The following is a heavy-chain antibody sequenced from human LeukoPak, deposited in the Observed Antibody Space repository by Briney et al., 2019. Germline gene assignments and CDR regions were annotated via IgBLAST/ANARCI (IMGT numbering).Heavy chain of an antibody. V-gene: IGHV3-9*01. CDR3: AKGAPVAAAGKGIDY. D-gene: IGHD6-13*01. CDR2: ISWNSGSI. J-gene: IGHJ4*02. CDR1: GFTFDDYA. Sequence: GGSLRLPCAASGFTFDDYAMHWVRQAPGKGLEWVSGISWNSGSIGYADSVKGRFTISRDNAKNSLYLQMNSLRAEDTALYYCAKGAPVAAAGKGIDYWGQGTLVTVSS.